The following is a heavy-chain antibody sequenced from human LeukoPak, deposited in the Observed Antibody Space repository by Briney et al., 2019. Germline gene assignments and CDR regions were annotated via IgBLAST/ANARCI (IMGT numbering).Heavy chain of an antibody. CDR1: GGSISSSSYY. J-gene: IGHJ6*03. CDR3: ARGSITMVRGVIISYYYYYMDV. CDR2: INHSGST. V-gene: IGHV4-39*07. Sequence: SETLSLTCTVSGGSISSSSYYWGWIRQPPGKGLEWIGEINHSGSTNYNPSLKSRVTISVDTSKNQFSLKLSSVTAADTAVYYCARGSITMVRGVIISYYYYYMDVWGKGTTVTVSS. D-gene: IGHD3-10*01.